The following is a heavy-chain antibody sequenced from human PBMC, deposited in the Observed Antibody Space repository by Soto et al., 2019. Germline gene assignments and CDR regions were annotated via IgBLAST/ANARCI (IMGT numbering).Heavy chain of an antibody. J-gene: IGHJ6*02. CDR2: INPNSGGT. V-gene: IGHV1-2*02. CDR1: GYTFTGYS. Sequence: QVQLVQSGAEVKKPGASVKVSCKASGYTFTGYSMNWVRQAPGQGLEWMGWINPNSGGTDYAQKFQGRVTMTRDTSISTAYMELSRLTSDDTAVYYCARGVGLMVRGVMYGMDIWGQGTTVTVSS. D-gene: IGHD3-10*01. CDR3: ARGVGLMVRGVMYGMDI.